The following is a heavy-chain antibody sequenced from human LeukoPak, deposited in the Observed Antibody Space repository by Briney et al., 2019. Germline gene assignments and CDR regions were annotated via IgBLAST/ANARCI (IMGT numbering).Heavy chain of an antibody. CDR1: GFTFSRYW. CDR2: ISSSGSTI. J-gene: IGHJ4*02. CDR3: ARIPRNYDILTGYYTVY. V-gene: IGHV3-48*03. Sequence: GGSLRLSCAASGFTFSRYWMSWVRQAPGKGLEWVSYISSSGSTIYYADSVKGRFTISRDNAKNSLYLQMNSLRAEDTAVYYCARIPRNYDILTGYYTVYWGQGTLVTVSS. D-gene: IGHD3-9*01.